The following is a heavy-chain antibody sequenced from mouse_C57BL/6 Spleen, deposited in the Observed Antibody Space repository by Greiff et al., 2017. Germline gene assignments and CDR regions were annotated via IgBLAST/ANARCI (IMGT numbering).Heavy chain of an antibody. CDR3: ASKGGLVRGYFDY. CDR2: INPNNGGT. V-gene: IGHV1-26*01. CDR1: GYTFTDYY. Sequence: SGPELVKPGASVKISCKASGYTFTDYYMNWVKQSHGKSLEWIGDINPNNGGTSYNQKFKGKATLTVDKSSSTAYLELRSLTSEDSAVYYCASKGGLVRGYFDYWGQGTTLTVSS. J-gene: IGHJ2*01. D-gene: IGHD2-14*01.